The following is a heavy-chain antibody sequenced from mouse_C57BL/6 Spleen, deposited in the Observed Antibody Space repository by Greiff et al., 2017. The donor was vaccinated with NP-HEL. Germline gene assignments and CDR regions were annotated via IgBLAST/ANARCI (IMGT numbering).Heavy chain of an antibody. D-gene: IGHD1-3*01. CDR3: ARLSGWRYFDV. J-gene: IGHJ1*03. CDR1: GYTFTDYY. CDR2: INPNNGGT. Sequence: EVQLQQSGPELVKPGASVKISCKASGYTFTDYYMNWVKQSHGKSLEWIGDINPNNGGTSYNQKFKGKATLTVDKSSSTAYMELRSLTSEDSAVYYCARLSGWRYFDVWGTGTTVTVSS. V-gene: IGHV1-26*01.